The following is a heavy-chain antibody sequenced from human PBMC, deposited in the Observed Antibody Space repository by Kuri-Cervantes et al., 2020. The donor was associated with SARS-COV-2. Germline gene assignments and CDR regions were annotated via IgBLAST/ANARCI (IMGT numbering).Heavy chain of an antibody. V-gene: IGHV1-2*02. CDR3: ARGLVDRYCSSTSCPYYYYMDV. CDR1: GYTFTGYY. J-gene: IGHJ6*03. D-gene: IGHD2-2*01. CDR2: INPNSGGT. Sequence: ASVKVSCKASGYTFTGYYMHWVRQAPGQGLEWMGWINPNSGGTNYAQKFQGRVTMTRDTSISTAYMELSSLRSEDTAVYYCARGLVDRYCSSTSCPYYYYMDVWGKGTTVTVSS.